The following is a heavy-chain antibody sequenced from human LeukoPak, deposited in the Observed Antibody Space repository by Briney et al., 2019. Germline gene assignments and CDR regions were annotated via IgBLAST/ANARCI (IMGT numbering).Heavy chain of an antibody. CDR1: GFTFSSYA. CDR2: ISGSGGST. CDR3: AKRGYDSSGYYYFDY. D-gene: IGHD3-22*01. Sequence: GGSLRLSCAASGFTFSSYAMSWVRQAPGKGLEWVSAISGSGGSTYYADSVKGRFTISRDNSKNTLYLQMNSLRAEDTAVYYCAKRGYDSSGYYYFDYWGQGTLVTVSS. V-gene: IGHV3-23*01. J-gene: IGHJ4*02.